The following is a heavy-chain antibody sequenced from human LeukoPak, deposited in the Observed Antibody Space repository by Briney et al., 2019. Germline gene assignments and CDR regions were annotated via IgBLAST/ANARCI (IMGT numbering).Heavy chain of an antibody. CDR3: ARGYYYYYMDV. CDR2: IWYDGINK. V-gene: IGHV3-33*01. J-gene: IGHJ6*03. Sequence: PGRSLRLSCAASGFTFSSYGMHWVRHAPGKGLEWVAVIWYDGINKYYADSVKGRFTISRDNSKNTLYLQVNSLRAEDTAVYYCARGYYYYYMDVWGRGTTVTVSS. CDR1: GFTFSSYG.